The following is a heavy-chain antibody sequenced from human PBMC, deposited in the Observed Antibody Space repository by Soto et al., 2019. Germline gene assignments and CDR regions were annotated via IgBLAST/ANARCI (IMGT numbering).Heavy chain of an antibody. J-gene: IGHJ6*02. CDR1: GGTFSSYA. Sequence: SVKVSCKASGGTFSSYAISWVRQAPGQGLEWMGGIIPIFGTANYAQKFQGRVTITADESTSTAYMELSSLRSEDTAVYYCARAFEYSSRYYYYGMDVWGQGTTVTVSS. CDR2: IIPIFGTA. V-gene: IGHV1-69*13. CDR3: ARAFEYSSRYYYYGMDV. D-gene: IGHD6-6*01.